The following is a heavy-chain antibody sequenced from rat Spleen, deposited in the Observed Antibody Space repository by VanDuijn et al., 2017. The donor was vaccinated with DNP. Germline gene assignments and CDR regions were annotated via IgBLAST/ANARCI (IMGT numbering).Heavy chain of an antibody. CDR3: AIITAMSTSRGNWFGN. CDR1: GFTFSNYD. J-gene: IGHJ3*01. V-gene: IGHV5-25*01. D-gene: IGHD1-10*01. CDR2: ISTSGGDS. Sequence: EVQLVKSGGGLVQPGRSLKLSCAASGFTFSNYDMAWVRQAPTKGLEWVASISTSGGDSYYPDSVKGRFTISRENAESTLYLQMNSLTSEDTATYYCAIITAMSTSRGNWFGNWGQGTLVTVSS.